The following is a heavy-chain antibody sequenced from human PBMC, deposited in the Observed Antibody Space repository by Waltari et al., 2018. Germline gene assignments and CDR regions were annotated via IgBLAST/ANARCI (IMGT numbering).Heavy chain of an antibody. V-gene: IGHV4-59*12. J-gene: IGHJ4*02. CDR3: ARDQCSGGSCYSIDY. D-gene: IGHD2-15*01. CDR1: GGSISSYY. CDR2: IYYSGST. Sequence: QVQLQESGPGLVKPSETLSLTCTVSGGSISSYYWSWIRQPPGKGLEWIGYIYYSGSTYYNPSLKSRVTISVDTSKNQFSLKLSSVTAADTAVYYCARDQCSGGSCYSIDYWGQGTLVTVSS.